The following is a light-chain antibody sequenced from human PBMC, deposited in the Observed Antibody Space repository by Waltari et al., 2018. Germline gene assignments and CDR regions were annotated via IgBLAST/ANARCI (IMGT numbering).Light chain of an antibody. CDR2: DAS. CDR1: QSVSGN. Sequence: EIVMTLSPATLSVSPGERGTLSCRASQSVSGNVAWYQQKPGQAPRLLIYDASTRATDIPARFSASGSGTEYTLTISNLQSEDFALYYCQQYNDWPPWTFGQGTKVEIK. CDR3: QQYNDWPPWT. J-gene: IGKJ1*01. V-gene: IGKV3-15*01.